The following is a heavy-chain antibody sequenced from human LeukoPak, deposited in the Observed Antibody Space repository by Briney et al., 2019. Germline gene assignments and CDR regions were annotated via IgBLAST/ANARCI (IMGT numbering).Heavy chain of an antibody. D-gene: IGHD5-18*01. J-gene: IGHJ2*01. V-gene: IGHV4-31*03. CDR3: AREGTGGYSYGRKGYFDL. Sequence: SETLSLTCTVSGGSISSGGYYWSWIRQLPGKGLEWIGYIYYSGSTYYNPSLKSRVTISVDTSKNQFSLKLSSVTAADTAVYYCAREGTGGYSYGRKGYFDLWGRGTLVTVSS. CDR1: GGSISSGGYY. CDR2: IYYSGST.